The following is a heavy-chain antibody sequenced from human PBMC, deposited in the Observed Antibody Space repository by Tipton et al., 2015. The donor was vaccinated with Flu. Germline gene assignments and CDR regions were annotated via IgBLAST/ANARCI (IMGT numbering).Heavy chain of an antibody. J-gene: IGHJ4*02. CDR2: INWNGGST. D-gene: IGHD6-13*01. CDR3: ARRSWSGPHYFDY. Sequence: SLRLSCAASGFTFDDYGMSWVRQAPGKGLEWVSGINWNGGSTGYADSVKGRFTISRDNAKNSLYLQMNSLRAEDTALYHCARRSWSGPHYFDYWGQGTLVTVSS. V-gene: IGHV3-20*01. CDR1: GFTFDDYG.